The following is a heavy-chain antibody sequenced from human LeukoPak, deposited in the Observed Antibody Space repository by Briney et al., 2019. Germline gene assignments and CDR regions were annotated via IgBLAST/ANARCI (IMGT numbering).Heavy chain of an antibody. J-gene: IGHJ3*02. CDR2: IYYSGRT. V-gene: IGHV4-59*01. CDR3: ARDFRGSVDAFDI. Sequence: SETLSLTCTVSGGSINTYYWSWIRQPPGKGLEWIGYIYYSGRTNYNPSLKSRVSISVDTSKNQFSLKLSSVTAADTAVYYCARDFRGSVDAFDIWGQGTMVAVSS. CDR1: GGSINTYY.